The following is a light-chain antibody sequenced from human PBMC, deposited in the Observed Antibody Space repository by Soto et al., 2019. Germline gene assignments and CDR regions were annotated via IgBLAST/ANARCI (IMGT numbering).Light chain of an antibody. CDR2: AAS. CDR1: QGISTY. Sequence: DIPMTQSPSAMSASVGDRVTITCRASQGISTYLAWFQQKPGKVPKRLIYAASNLQSGVPSKFSGSGSGTEFTLTISSLQPEDFATYYCLQHSGDPWTIGQGTKVEIK. J-gene: IGKJ1*01. V-gene: IGKV1-17*03. CDR3: LQHSGDPWT.